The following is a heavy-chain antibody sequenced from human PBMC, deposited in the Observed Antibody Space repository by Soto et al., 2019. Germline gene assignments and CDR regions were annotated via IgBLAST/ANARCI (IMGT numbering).Heavy chain of an antibody. D-gene: IGHD5-12*01. J-gene: IGHJ6*02. CDR1: GGTFSSYA. V-gene: IGHV1-69*01. CDR2: IIPIFGTA. Sequence: QVQLVQSGAEVKKPGSSVKVSCMASGGTFSSYAISWVRQAPGQGLEWMGGIIPIFGTANYAQKFQGRVTITADESTSTAYMELSSLRSEDTAVYYCARDEQEMATIEDYYYYGMDVWGQGTTVTVSS. CDR3: ARDEQEMATIEDYYYYGMDV.